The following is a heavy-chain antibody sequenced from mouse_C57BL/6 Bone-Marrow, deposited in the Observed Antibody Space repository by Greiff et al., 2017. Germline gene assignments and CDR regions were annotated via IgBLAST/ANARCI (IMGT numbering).Heavy chain of an antibody. CDR2: IYPGSGNT. CDR3: ARMKGQLRLVYFDY. J-gene: IGHJ2*01. V-gene: IGHV1-76*01. D-gene: IGHD3-2*02. CDR1: GYTFTDYY. Sequence: VQLQQSGAELVRPGASVKLSCKASGYTFTDYYINWVKQRPGQGLEWIARIYPGSGNTYYNEKFKGKATLTAEKSSSTAYMQLSSLTSEDSAVYFCARMKGQLRLVYFDYWGQGTTLTVSS.